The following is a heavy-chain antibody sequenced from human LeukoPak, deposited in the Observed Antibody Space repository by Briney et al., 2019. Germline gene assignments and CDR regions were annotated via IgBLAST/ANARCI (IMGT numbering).Heavy chain of an antibody. V-gene: IGHV1-2*02. CDR3: ARGWYSQGLVGATSFDY. D-gene: IGHD1-26*01. Sequence: ASVKVSCKASGYTFTGYYMHWVRQAPGQGLEWMGWINPNSGGTNYAQKFQGRVTMTRDTSISTAYMELSRLRSDDTAVYYCARGWYSQGLVGATSFDYWGQGTLVTVSS. CDR1: GYTFTGYY. CDR2: INPNSGGT. J-gene: IGHJ4*02.